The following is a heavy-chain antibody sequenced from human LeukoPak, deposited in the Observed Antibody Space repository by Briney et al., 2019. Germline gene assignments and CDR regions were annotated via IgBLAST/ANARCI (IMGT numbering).Heavy chain of an antibody. V-gene: IGHV3-30*18. Sequence: PGRSLLISCSASGFTFSSYGMHWVRQAPGKGLEWVAVISYDGSNKYYADPVKGRFTISRDNSKNTLYLQMNSLRAEDTAVYYCAKDKRGYSGSYLDYWGQGTLVTVSS. CDR3: AKDKRGYSGSYLDY. CDR2: ISYDGSNK. CDR1: GFTFSSYG. J-gene: IGHJ4*02. D-gene: IGHD1-26*01.